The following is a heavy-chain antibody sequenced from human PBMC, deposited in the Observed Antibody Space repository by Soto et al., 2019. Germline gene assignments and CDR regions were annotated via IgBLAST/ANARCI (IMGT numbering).Heavy chain of an antibody. V-gene: IGHV3-15*01. CDR1: GFTFSNAW. Sequence: EVQLVESGGGLVKPGGSLRLSCAASGFTFSNAWMSWVRQAPGKGLEWVGQMKSRTDGGTIDYAAPVKARFTISRDDSKNTLYLQMNSLKTEDTAVYYCSTAPGGAYWDQGTLVTVSS. CDR2: MKSRTDGGTI. J-gene: IGHJ4*02. D-gene: IGHD1-1*01. CDR3: STAPGGAY.